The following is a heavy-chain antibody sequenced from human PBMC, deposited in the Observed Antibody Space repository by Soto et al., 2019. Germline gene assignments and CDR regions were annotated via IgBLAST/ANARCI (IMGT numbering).Heavy chain of an antibody. J-gene: IGHJ4*02. CDR2: VNPSGGHT. CDR3: ARGGHVVVVTAALDY. CDR1: GDTFPDYY. V-gene: IGHV1-46*01. Sequence: GASVKVSCKASGDTFPDYYIHWVRQAPGQGLEWMGKVNPSGGHTTYAQHFLGRVTMTRDTSTSTLYMELTSLTSDDTAIYYCARGGHVVVVTAALDYWGQGTLVTVSS. D-gene: IGHD2-21*02.